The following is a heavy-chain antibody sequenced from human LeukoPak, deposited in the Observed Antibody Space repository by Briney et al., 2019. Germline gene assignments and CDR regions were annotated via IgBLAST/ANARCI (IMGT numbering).Heavy chain of an antibody. Sequence: ASVKVSCKASGYTFTGYYMYWVRQAPGQGLEWMGWINPNSGGTNYAQKFQGRVTMTRDTSISTAYMELSRLRSDDTAVYYCARDAVFYDFWSGYYRPFSWGQGTLVTVSS. CDR1: GYTFTGYY. D-gene: IGHD3-3*01. V-gene: IGHV1-2*02. CDR3: ARDAVFYDFWSGYYRPFS. CDR2: INPNSGGT. J-gene: IGHJ4*02.